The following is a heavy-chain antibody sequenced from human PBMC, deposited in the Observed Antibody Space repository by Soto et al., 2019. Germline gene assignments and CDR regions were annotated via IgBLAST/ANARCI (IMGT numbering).Heavy chain of an antibody. J-gene: IGHJ4*02. V-gene: IGHV4-39*02. CDR2: SANGPGI. CDR3: ARDRNYPRDQFHY. CDR1: GGSISSSSYY. Sequence: SETLSLTCTVSGGSISSSSYYWGWIRQPPGKGLEWFSAISANGPGISYADSVWFRFTISRDNSKNKIFLHMDSLRAEDTAVYSCARDRNYPRDQFHYWGQGTLVTVSS. D-gene: IGHD1-7*01.